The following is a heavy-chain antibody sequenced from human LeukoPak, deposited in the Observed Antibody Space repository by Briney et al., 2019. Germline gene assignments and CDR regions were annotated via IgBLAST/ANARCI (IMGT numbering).Heavy chain of an antibody. Sequence: SVKVSCKASGGTFSSYAISWVRQAPGQGLEWMGGIIPIFGTANYAQKFQGRVTITADESTSTAYMELSSLRSEDTAVYYCARDIMVRGVIRVPYYYYYGMDVWGQGTTVTVSS. CDR2: IIPIFGTA. D-gene: IGHD3-10*01. V-gene: IGHV1-69*13. CDR1: GGTFSSYA. J-gene: IGHJ6*02. CDR3: ARDIMVRGVIRVPYYYYYGMDV.